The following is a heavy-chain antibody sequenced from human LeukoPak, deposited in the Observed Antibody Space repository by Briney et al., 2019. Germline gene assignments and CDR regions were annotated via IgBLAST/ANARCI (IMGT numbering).Heavy chain of an antibody. Sequence: SETLSLTCTVSGGSISSSSYYWGWIRQPPGKGLEWIGSIYYSGSTYYNPSLKSRVTISVDTSKNQFSLKLSSVTAADTAVYYCAREWLSARAAAGTNWFDPWGQGTLVTVSS. D-gene: IGHD6-13*01. CDR3: AREWLSARAAAGTNWFDP. J-gene: IGHJ5*02. V-gene: IGHV4-39*07. CDR2: IYYSGST. CDR1: GGSISSSSYY.